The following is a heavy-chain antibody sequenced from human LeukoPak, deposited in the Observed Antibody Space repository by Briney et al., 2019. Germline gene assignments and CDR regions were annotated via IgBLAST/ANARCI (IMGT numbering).Heavy chain of an antibody. V-gene: IGHV3-74*03. D-gene: IGHD3-22*01. CDR2: TNTDGSST. CDR3: AKDQVWIVVGSFDY. J-gene: IGHJ4*02. CDR1: GFTFSSYW. Sequence: GGSLRLSCAASGFTFSSYWMHWVRQAPGKGLVWVSGTNTDGSSTMYADSVKGRFTIARDNAKNTLYLQMTSLRAEDTAVYYCAKDQVWIVVGSFDYWGQGTLVTVSS.